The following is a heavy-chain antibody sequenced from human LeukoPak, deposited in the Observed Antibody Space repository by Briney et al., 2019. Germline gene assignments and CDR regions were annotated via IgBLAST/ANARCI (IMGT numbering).Heavy chain of an antibody. CDR3: ARGKAIAVGD. CDR2: IYYSGST. CDR1: GGSISSYY. D-gene: IGHD6-19*01. V-gene: IGHV4-59*01. Sequence: SETLSITCTVSGGSISSYYWSWIRQPPGKGLEWIGYIYYSGSTNYNPSLKSRVTISVDTSKNQFSLKLSSVTAADTAVYYCARGKAIAVGDWGQGTLVTVSS. J-gene: IGHJ4*02.